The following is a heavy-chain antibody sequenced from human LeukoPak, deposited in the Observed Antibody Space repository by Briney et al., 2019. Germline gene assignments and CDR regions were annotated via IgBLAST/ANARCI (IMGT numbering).Heavy chain of an antibody. V-gene: IGHV4-34*01. J-gene: IGHJ6*03. D-gene: IGHD3-3*01. CDR2: INHSGST. Sequence: SETLSLTCAVYGGSFSGYYWSWIRQPPGKGLEWIGEINHSGSTNYNPSLKSRVTISVDTSKNQFSLKLSSVTAADTAVYYCERAPYYAFWSGYYGRHYMDVWGKGTTVTVSS. CDR1: GGSFSGYY. CDR3: ERAPYYAFWSGYYGRHYMDV.